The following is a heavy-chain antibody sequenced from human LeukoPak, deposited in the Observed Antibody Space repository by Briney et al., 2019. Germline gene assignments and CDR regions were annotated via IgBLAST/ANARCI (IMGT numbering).Heavy chain of an antibody. CDR3: ARELGPYPTYGMDV. CDR2: IYYSGST. V-gene: IGHV4-30-4*01. D-gene: IGHD3-16*01. Sequence: PSQTLSLTCTVSGGSISSGDYYWSWIRQPPGRGLEWIGYIYYSGSTYYNPSLKSRVTISVDTSKNQFSLKLSSVTAADTAVYYCARELGPYPTYGMDVWGQGTTVTVSS. J-gene: IGHJ6*02. CDR1: GGSISSGDYY.